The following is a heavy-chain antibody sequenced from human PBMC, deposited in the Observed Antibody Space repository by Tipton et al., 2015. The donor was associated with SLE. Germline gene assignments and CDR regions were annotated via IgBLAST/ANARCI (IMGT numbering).Heavy chain of an antibody. V-gene: IGHV3-9*01. CDR1: GFTFDDYA. Sequence: SLRLSCAASGFTFDDYAMHWVRQAPGKGLEWVSGISWNSGSIGYADSVKGRFTISRDNAKNSLYLQMNSLRAEDTAVYFCATDYGGHWGQGTLVTVSS. CDR2: ISWNSGSI. J-gene: IGHJ4*02. D-gene: IGHD3-10*01. CDR3: ATDYGGH.